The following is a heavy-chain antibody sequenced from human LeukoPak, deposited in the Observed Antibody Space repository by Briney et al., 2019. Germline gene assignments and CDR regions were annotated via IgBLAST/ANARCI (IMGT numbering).Heavy chain of an antibody. D-gene: IGHD1-26*01. V-gene: IGHV1-2*02. CDR1: GYTFTGYY. J-gene: IGHJ4*02. CDR3: ARPRVVGATGSLWIPFDY. Sequence: ASVKLSCTASGYTFTGYYMNWVRQAPGQGLGWMGWINPNSGGTNYAQKFQGRVTMTRDTSISTAYMELSRLRSDDTAVYYCARPRVVGATGSLWIPFDYWGQGTLVTVSS. CDR2: INPNSGGT.